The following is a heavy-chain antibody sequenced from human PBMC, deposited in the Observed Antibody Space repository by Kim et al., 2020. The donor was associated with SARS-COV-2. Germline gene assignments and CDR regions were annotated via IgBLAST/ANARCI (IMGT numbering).Heavy chain of an antibody. Sequence: SETLSLTCAVYGGSFSGYYWSWIRQPPGKGLEWIGEINHSGSTNYNPSLKSRVTISVDTSKNQFSLKLSSVTAADTAVYYCARGMKRIAVAGTGAFDIWGQGTMVTVSS. V-gene: IGHV4-34*01. J-gene: IGHJ3*02. CDR2: INHSGST. CDR3: ARGMKRIAVAGTGAFDI. CDR1: GGSFSGYY. D-gene: IGHD6-19*01.